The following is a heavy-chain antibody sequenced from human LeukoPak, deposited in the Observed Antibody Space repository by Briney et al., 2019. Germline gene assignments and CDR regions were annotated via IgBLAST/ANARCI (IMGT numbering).Heavy chain of an antibody. D-gene: IGHD4-23*01. CDR1: GFTFSSYA. V-gene: IGHV3-23*01. CDR3: ARGDYGGDYFDY. Sequence: GGSLRLSCAASGFTFSSYAMTWVRQAPGKGLEWVSGISGSGGSTYYADSVKGRFTISRDNAKNTLHLQMNSLRAEDTAVYYCARGDYGGDYFDYWGQGTLVTVSS. J-gene: IGHJ4*02. CDR2: ISGSGGST.